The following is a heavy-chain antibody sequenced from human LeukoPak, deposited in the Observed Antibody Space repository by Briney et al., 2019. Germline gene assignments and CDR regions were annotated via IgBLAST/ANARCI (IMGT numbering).Heavy chain of an antibody. D-gene: IGHD1-26*01. V-gene: IGHV1-46*01. CDR2: INPTGGST. CDR3: ARDNSVGDNAWWFDP. Sequence: ASVKVSCKASGYTFTNNFMHWVRQAPGQGLEWMGLINPTGGSTGYAQKFQGRVTMTRDMSTSTGYMELSSLRSEDTAIYYCARDNSVGDNAWWFDPWGQGTLVTVSS. J-gene: IGHJ5*02. CDR1: GYTFTNNF.